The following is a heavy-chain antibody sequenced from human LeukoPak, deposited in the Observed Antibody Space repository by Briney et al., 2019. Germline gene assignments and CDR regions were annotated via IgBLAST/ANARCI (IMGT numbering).Heavy chain of an antibody. CDR3: ARVTGYRIEDYFDY. V-gene: IGHV4-39*07. J-gene: IGHJ4*02. Sequence: SETLSLTCTVSGGSISSSSYYWGWIRQPPGKGLEWIGSMYYSGSTYYNPSLKSRVTISVDTSKNQFSLKLRSVTAADTAVYYCARVTGYRIEDYFDYWGQGTLVTVSS. D-gene: IGHD6-13*01. CDR1: GGSISSSSYY. CDR2: MYYSGST.